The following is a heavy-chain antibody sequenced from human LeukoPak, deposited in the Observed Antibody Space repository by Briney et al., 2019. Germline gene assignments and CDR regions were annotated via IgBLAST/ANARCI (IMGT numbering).Heavy chain of an antibody. V-gene: IGHV3-23*01. CDR1: GFTFSSYA. D-gene: IGHD4-17*01. Sequence: GGSLRLSCAASGFTFSSYAMSWVRQAPGKGLEWVSAISGSGGSTYYADSVKGRFTISRDNSKNTLYLLMNSLRAEDTAVYYCAKKTYGDYSEFDYWGQGTLVTVSS. CDR3: AKKTYGDYSEFDY. J-gene: IGHJ4*02. CDR2: ISGSGGST.